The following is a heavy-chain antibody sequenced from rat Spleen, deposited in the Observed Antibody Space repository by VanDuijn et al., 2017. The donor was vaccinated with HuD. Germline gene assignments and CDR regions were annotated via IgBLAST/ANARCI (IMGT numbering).Heavy chain of an antibody. CDR2: INKDSSLI. CDR1: GFNFNDHW. Sequence: EVKLVESGGGLVQPGRSLKLSCAVSGFNFNDHWMGWVRQAPGKGLEWIGEINKDSSLINYTPSLKDKFIISRDNAQYTLYLQINKLGSEDTAIYYCAREELGVRDWGQGVMVTVSS. J-gene: IGHJ2*01. V-gene: IGHV4-2*01. CDR3: AREELGVRD. D-gene: IGHD5-1*01.